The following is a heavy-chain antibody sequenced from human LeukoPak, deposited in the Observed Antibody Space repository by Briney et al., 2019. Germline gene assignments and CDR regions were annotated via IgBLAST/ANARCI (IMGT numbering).Heavy chain of an antibody. D-gene: IGHD6-6*01. CDR1: GGSFSGYY. CDR2: INHSGST. CDR3: ARGPEVEYSSPPALDY. J-gene: IGHJ4*02. Sequence: RPSETLSLTCAVYGGSFSGYYWSWIRQPPGKGLEWIGEINHSGSTNYNPSLKSRVTISVDTSKNQFSLKLSSVTAADTAVYYCARGPEVEYSSPPALDYWGQGTLVTVSS. V-gene: IGHV4-34*01.